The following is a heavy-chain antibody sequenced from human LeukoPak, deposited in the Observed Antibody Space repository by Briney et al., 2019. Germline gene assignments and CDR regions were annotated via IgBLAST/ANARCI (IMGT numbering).Heavy chain of an antibody. Sequence: SETLSLTCTVSGGSISSSSYYWGWIRQPPGKGLEWIGSIYYSGSTNYNPSLKSRVTISVDTSKNQFSLKLSSVTAADTAVYYCARDGSDSSGWPHYYYYMDVWGKGTTVTVSS. V-gene: IGHV4-39*07. J-gene: IGHJ6*03. CDR3: ARDGSDSSGWPHYYYYMDV. D-gene: IGHD6-19*01. CDR1: GGSISSSSYY. CDR2: IYYSGST.